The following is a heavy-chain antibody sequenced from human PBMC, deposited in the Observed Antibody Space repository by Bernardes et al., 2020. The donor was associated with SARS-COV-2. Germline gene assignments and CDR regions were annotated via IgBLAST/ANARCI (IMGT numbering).Heavy chain of an antibody. Sequence: ASAKVSCKASGYTLNSFAVIWVRQVPGRGLEWMGWISAYNGKIKYAQEFQGGVILTTDTSTSTAYMELRSLRLGDTAVYYCARDPGNYYGSGSRFDYWGQGTLVTVSS. J-gene: IGHJ4*02. CDR3: ARDPGNYYGSGSRFDY. V-gene: IGHV1-18*04. D-gene: IGHD3-10*01. CDR2: ISAYNGKI. CDR1: GYTLNSFA.